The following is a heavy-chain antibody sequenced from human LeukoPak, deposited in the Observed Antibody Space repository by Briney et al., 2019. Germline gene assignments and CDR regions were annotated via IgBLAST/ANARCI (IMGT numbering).Heavy chain of an antibody. CDR3: AREGYKGDYFDY. Sequence: GGSLRLSCAASGFSFEDYAMHWVRQAPGKGLEWVSLVTRDGTSAYYADSLKGRFTISRDNSKNSLYLQMNSLRAEDTALYYCAREGYKGDYFDYWGQGTLVTVSS. J-gene: IGHJ4*02. CDR1: GFSFEDYA. CDR2: VTRDGTSA. D-gene: IGHD1-14*01. V-gene: IGHV3-43D*04.